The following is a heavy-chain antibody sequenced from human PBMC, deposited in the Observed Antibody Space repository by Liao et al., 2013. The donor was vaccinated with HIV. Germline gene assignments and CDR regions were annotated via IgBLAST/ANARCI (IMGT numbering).Heavy chain of an antibody. V-gene: IGHV4-39*07. CDR1: GGSISSSSYY. CDR3: ARERVITMVRGVITHFDY. Sequence: QLQLQESGPGLVKPSETLSLTCTVSGGSISSSSYYWGWIRQPPGKGLEWIGSIYSSGSTYYNPSLKSRVTISVDTSKNQFSLKLSSVTAADTAVYYCARERVITMVRGVITHFDYWGQGTLVTVSS. CDR2: IYSSGST. D-gene: IGHD3-10*01. J-gene: IGHJ4*02.